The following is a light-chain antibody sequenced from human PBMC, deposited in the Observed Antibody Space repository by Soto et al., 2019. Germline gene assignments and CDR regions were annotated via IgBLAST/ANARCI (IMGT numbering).Light chain of an antibody. CDR1: SSNFGAGYE. V-gene: IGLV1-40*01. CDR3: QSFDSSLRVYV. Sequence: QCVLTQPPSVCGAPGQRVTISCTGSSSNFGAGYEVHWYKQLPGAAPTLVIFNNLNRPSGVPERFSGSKSGTSASLVISGLQAEDEADYYCQSFDSSLRVYVFGSGTKLTVL. J-gene: IGLJ1*01. CDR2: NNL.